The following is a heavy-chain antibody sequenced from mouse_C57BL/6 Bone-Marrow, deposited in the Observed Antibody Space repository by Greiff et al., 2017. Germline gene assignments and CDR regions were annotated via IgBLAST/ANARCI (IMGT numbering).Heavy chain of an antibody. CDR3: ARGSSYWYFDV. V-gene: IGHV1-64*01. D-gene: IGHD1-1*01. CDR2: IHPNSGST. J-gene: IGHJ1*03. CDR1: GYTFTSYW. Sequence: QVQLQQPGAELVKPGASVKLSCKASGYTFTSYWMHWVKQRPGQGLEWIGMIHPNSGSTNYNEKFKSKDTLPVDKYSRTAYMQLSDLKSEDSAVYYCARGSSYWYFDVWGTGTTVTVSS.